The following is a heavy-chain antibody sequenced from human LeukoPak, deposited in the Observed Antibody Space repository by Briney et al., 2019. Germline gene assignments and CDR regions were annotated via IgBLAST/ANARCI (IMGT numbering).Heavy chain of an antibody. CDR1: GFTFSNYV. V-gene: IGHV3-23*01. Sequence: PGGSLRLSCAASGFTFSNYVMSWVRQAPGKGLEWVSSISGSANSTYYADSVKGRFTISRDNSKNTLYLQMNSLRAEDTAVYYCAKSPSRSVARGGYSSGWYEGYFDYWGQGTLVTVSS. CDR2: ISGSANST. J-gene: IGHJ4*02. CDR3: AKSPSRSVARGGYSSGWYEGYFDY. D-gene: IGHD6-19*01.